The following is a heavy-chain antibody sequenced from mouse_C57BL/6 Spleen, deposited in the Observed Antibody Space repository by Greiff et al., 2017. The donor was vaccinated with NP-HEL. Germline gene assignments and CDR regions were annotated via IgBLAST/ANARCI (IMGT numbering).Heavy chain of an antibody. CDR1: GYTFTSYW. J-gene: IGHJ2*01. CDR2: IHPNSGST. CDR3: ARDWYYGSSYY. V-gene: IGHV1-64*01. Sequence: QVQLQQSGAELVKPGASVKLSCKASGYTFTSYWMHWVKQRPGQGLEWIGMIHPNSGSTNYNEKFKSKATLTVDKSSSTAYMQLSSLTSEDSAVDYCARDWYYGSSYYWGQGTTLTVSS. D-gene: IGHD1-1*01.